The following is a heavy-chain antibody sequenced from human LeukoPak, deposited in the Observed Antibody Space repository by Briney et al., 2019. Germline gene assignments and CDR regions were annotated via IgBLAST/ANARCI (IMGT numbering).Heavy chain of an antibody. CDR1: GFTFSNSG. CDR3: AKDYIYGGWGNAFDI. J-gene: IGHJ3*02. CDR2: IRFDGSSK. V-gene: IGHV3-30*02. D-gene: IGHD5-18*01. Sequence: GGSLRLSCAASGFTFSNSGMHWVRQAPGKGPEWVAFIRFDGSSKFYTDSVKGRFTISRDNSKNTLNLRMNSLRAEDTAVYYCAKDYIYGGWGNAFDIWGQGTKVTVSS.